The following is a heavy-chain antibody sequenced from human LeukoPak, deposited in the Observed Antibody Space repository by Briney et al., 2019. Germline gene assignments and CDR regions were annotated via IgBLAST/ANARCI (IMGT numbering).Heavy chain of an antibody. CDR1: GYSFTSYS. CDR2: ISPYNGNT. Sequence: GASVKVSCKASGYSFTSYSITWVRQAPGQGLEWMGWISPYNGNTKYEQKFQGRVTITTDTSTSTAYMELRSLRFDDTAVYYCAREEDGSGSGPWGQGTLVTVSS. J-gene: IGHJ5*02. V-gene: IGHV1-18*01. CDR3: AREEDGSGSGP. D-gene: IGHD3-10*01.